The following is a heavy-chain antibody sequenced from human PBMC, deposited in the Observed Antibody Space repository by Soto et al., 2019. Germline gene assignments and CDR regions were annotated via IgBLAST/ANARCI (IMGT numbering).Heavy chain of an antibody. Sequence: SETLSLTCAVYGGSFSGYYWSWIRQPPGKGLEWIGEINHSGSTNYNPSLKGRVTISVDTSKNQFSLKLSSVTAADTAVYYCARGRAIAARRTNWFDPWGQGTLVTVSS. J-gene: IGHJ5*02. V-gene: IGHV4-34*01. D-gene: IGHD6-6*01. CDR2: INHSGST. CDR1: GGSFSGYY. CDR3: ARGRAIAARRTNWFDP.